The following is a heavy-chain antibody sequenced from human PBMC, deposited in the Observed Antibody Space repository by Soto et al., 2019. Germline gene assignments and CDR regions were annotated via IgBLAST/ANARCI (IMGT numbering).Heavy chain of an antibody. Sequence: QVQLVESGGGVVQPGRSLRLSCAASGFTFSSYGMHWVRQAPGKGLEWVAVISYDGSNKYYADSVKGRFTISRDNSKNTLYLQMNSLRAEDTAVYYCAKDTSSGWSNWFDPWGQGTLVTVSS. J-gene: IGHJ5*02. CDR1: GFTFSSYG. CDR2: ISYDGSNK. CDR3: AKDTSSGWSNWFDP. D-gene: IGHD6-19*01. V-gene: IGHV3-30*18.